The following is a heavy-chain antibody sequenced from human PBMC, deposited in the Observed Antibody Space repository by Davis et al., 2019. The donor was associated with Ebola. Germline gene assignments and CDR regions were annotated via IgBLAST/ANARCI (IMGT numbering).Heavy chain of an antibody. J-gene: IGHJ4*02. CDR3: AREGYSSAWPSFFDY. V-gene: IGHV4-59*01. Sequence: MPSETLSLTCTVSGGSISSYYWSWIRQPPGKGLEWIGYIYYSGSTISNPSLKSRVTISVDTSKKQFSLKLSSVTAADTAVYYCAREGYSSAWPSFFDYWGQGTLVTVSS. D-gene: IGHD6-19*01. CDR1: GGSISSYY. CDR2: IYYSGST.